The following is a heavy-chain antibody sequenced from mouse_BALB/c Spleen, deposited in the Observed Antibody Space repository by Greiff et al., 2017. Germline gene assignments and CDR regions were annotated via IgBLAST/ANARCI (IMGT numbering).Heavy chain of an antibody. Sequence: EVQRVESGGGLVKPGGSLKLSCAASGFTFSDYYMYWVRQTPEKRLEWVATISDGGSYTYYPDSVKGRFTISRDNAKNNLYLQMSSLKSEDTAMYYCARDGGNYLDYWGQGTTLTVSS. CDR3: ARDGGNYLDY. CDR2: ISDGGSYT. V-gene: IGHV5-4*02. J-gene: IGHJ2*01. CDR1: GFTFSDYY.